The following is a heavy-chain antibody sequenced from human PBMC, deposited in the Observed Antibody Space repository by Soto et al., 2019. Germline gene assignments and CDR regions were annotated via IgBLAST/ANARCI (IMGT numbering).Heavy chain of an antibody. D-gene: IGHD5-12*01. V-gene: IGHV4-59*12. CDR3: ARASARLGVATAKRFDP. CDR1: SVSISDYC. Sequence: TSETLSLTCSVSSVSISDYCWSWVRQTPGKGLEWIAEINYTGKTNYNPSLESRVTISVDTSKNQLSLKLSSVTAADTAVYYCARASARLGVATAKRFDPWGQGTLVTVSS. CDR2: INYTGKT. J-gene: IGHJ5*02.